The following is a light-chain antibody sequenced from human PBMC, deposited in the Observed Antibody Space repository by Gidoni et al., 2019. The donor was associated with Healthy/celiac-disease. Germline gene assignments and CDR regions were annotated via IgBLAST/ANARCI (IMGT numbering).Light chain of an antibody. CDR1: QSVLYSSNNKNY. CDR3: QQYYSTPLT. J-gene: IGKJ4*01. V-gene: IGKV4-1*01. CDR2: WAS. Sequence: DIVMPQSPDSLAVSLGERATINCKSSQSVLYSSNNKNYLAWYQQKPGQPPKLLIYWASTRESGVPDRFSGSGSGTDFTLTISSLQAEDGAVYYCQQYYSTPLTFGGXTKVEIK.